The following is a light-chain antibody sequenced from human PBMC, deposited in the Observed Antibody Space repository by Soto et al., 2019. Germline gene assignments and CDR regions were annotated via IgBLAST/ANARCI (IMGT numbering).Light chain of an antibody. V-gene: IGKV1-39*01. CDR1: QSISVY. CDR3: QQTYRTPYT. Sequence: DIQMTQSPSSLSASVGDRVTITCRASQSISVYLNWYQQKPGKAPKFLIYSASSLQSGIPSRFSGSGSGTDFTLTISSLQPEDFATYYCQQTYRTPYTFGQGTKVEIK. J-gene: IGKJ2*01. CDR2: SAS.